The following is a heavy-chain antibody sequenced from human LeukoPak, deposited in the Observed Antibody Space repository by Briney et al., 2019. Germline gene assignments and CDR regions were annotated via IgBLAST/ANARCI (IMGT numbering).Heavy chain of an antibody. CDR3: AKEGVYYYDSSGDRGPFDY. Sequence: PGRSLRLSCAASGFTFSTYGMHWVRQAPGKGLEWVSAISGSGGSTYYADSVKGRFTISRDNSKNTLYLQMNSLRAEDTAVYYCAKEGVYYYDSSGDRGPFDYWGQGTLVTVSS. CDR1: GFTFSTYG. D-gene: IGHD3-22*01. CDR2: ISGSGGST. V-gene: IGHV3-23*01. J-gene: IGHJ4*02.